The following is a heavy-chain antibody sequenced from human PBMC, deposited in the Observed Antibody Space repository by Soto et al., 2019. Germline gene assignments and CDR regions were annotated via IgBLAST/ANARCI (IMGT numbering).Heavy chain of an antibody. D-gene: IGHD3-3*01. CDR3: ARSLRITIFGVVPDAFDV. CDR1: GYTFTSYA. CDR2: INAGNGNT. Sequence: ASVKVSCKASGYTFTSYAMHWVRQAPGQRLEWMGWINAGNGNTKYSQKFQGRVTITRDTSASTAYMELSSLRSEDTAVYYCARSLRITIFGVVPDAFDVWGQGTMVTVS. V-gene: IGHV1-3*01. J-gene: IGHJ3*01.